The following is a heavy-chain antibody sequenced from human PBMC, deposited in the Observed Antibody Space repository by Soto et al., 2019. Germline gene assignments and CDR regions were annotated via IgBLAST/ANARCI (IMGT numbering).Heavy chain of an antibody. CDR1: RNYG. Sequence: RNYGMHRISKKKSKGLEWVAVISYNGGYRYYGDSVKGRFTVSRDNAKNSLYLQMNSLRAEDTAVYYCARPTYYYDSSGPPAYWGQGTLVTVSS. V-gene: IGHV3-33*01. D-gene: IGHD3-22*01. J-gene: IGHJ4*02. CDR2: ISYNGGYR. CDR3: ARPTYYYDSSGPPAY.